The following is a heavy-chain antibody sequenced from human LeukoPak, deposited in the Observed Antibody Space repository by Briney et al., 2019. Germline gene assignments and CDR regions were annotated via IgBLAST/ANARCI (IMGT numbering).Heavy chain of an antibody. Sequence: PSETLSLTCAVYGGSFSGYYWSWIRQPPGKGLEWIGKINHSGSTNYNPSLKSRVTISVDTSKNQFSLKLSSVTAADTAVYYCARAMAGYSSSWYGPHPHYFDYWGQGTLVTVSS. J-gene: IGHJ4*02. V-gene: IGHV4-34*01. CDR3: ARAMAGYSSSWYGPHPHYFDY. D-gene: IGHD6-13*01. CDR1: GGSFSGYY. CDR2: INHSGST.